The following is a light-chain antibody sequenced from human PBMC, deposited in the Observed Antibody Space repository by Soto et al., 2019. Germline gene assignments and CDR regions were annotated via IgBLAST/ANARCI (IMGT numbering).Light chain of an antibody. J-gene: IGLJ2*01. V-gene: IGLV4-69*01. Sequence: QPVLTQSPSASASLGAPVKLTCTLSSGHSSYAIAWHQQQPEKGPRYLMKVNSDGSHRKGDGIPDRFSGSSSGAERYLTISSLQSEDEADYYCQTWGTGIRVFGGGTKLTVL. CDR1: SGHSSYA. CDR2: VNSDGSH. CDR3: QTWGTGIRV.